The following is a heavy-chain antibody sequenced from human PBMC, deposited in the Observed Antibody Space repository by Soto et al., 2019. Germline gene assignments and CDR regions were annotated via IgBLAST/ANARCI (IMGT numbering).Heavy chain of an antibody. CDR3: ARPTYSYDSSGYYYLNWFDP. V-gene: IGHV4-39*01. J-gene: IGHJ5*02. CDR1: GGSISSSSYY. Sequence: SETLSLTCTVSGGSISSSSYYWGWIRQPPGKGLEWIGSIYYSGSTYYNPSLKSRVTISVDTSKNQFSLKLSSVTAADTAVYYCARPTYSYDSSGYYYLNWFDPWGQGTLVTVYS. CDR2: IYYSGST. D-gene: IGHD3-22*01.